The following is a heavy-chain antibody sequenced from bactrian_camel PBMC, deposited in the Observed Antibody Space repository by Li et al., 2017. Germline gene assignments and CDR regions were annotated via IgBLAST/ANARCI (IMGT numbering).Heavy chain of an antibody. CDR3: AADYRPVSRNCSWSTAFRY. Sequence: QLVESGGGSVQAGGSLKLSCAASGYSYRAYYLGYCMAWFRQAPGKEREGVANIHSRSASIAYADSVKGRFTISQDDAKDTLYLQIDSLRPEDTATYYCAADYRPVSRNCSWSTAFRYWGQGTQVTVS. J-gene: IGHJ6*01. V-gene: IGHV3-2*01. CDR1: GYSYRAYY. D-gene: IGHD6*01. CDR2: IHSRSASI.